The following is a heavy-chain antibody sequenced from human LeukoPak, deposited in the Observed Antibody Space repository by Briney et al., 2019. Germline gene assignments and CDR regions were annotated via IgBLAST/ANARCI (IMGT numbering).Heavy chain of an antibody. V-gene: IGHV1-8*01. CDR2: MNPNSGST. CDR3: ARDYGGNSGWFDP. D-gene: IGHD4-23*01. CDR1: GYTFTSYD. J-gene: IGHJ5*02. Sequence: ASVKVSCKASGYTFTSYDINWVRQATGQGLEWVGWMNPNSGSTGYAQEFQGRVTMTRNIFMSTAYMELSSLRSEDTAVYYCARDYGGNSGWFDPWGQGTLVTVSS.